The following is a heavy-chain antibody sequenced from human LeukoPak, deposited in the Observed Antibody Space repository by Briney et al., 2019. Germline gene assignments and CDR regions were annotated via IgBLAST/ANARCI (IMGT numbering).Heavy chain of an antibody. V-gene: IGHV1-8*01. J-gene: IGHJ6*02. CDR1: GYTFTSYD. CDR2: MNPNSGNT. D-gene: IGHD2-15*01. CDR3: ARALRIVVVKGQGGRYYYYYGMDV. Sequence: ASVKVSFKASGYTFTSYDINWVRQATGQGLEWMGWMNPNSGNTGYAHKFQGRVTMTRNTSISTAYMELSSLRSGDTDVYYCARALRIVVVKGQGGRYYYYYGMDVWGQGTTVTVSS.